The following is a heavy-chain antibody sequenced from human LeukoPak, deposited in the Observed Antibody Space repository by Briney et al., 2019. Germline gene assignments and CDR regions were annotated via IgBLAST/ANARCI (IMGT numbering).Heavy chain of an antibody. J-gene: IGHJ5*02. V-gene: IGHV3-7*03. D-gene: IGHD6-19*01. CDR3: ARRIAVAATINWFDP. Sequence: GGSLRLSCAASGFTFSSYWMSWVRQAPGKGLEWVANIKQDGSEKYYVDSVKGRFPISRDNAKNSLYLQMNSLRAEDTAVYYCARRIAVAATINWFDPWGQGTLVTVSS. CDR2: IKQDGSEK. CDR1: GFTFSSYW.